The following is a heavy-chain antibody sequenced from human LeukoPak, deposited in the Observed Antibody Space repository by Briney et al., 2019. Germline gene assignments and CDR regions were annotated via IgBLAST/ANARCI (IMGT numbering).Heavy chain of an antibody. Sequence: GGSLRLSCAASGFTFSSYSMNWVRQAPGKGLEWVSYISSSSSTIYYADSVKGRFTISRDNAKNSLYLQMNSLRAEDTAIYYCARGRGYSCGDILPGLDKDIYGMDVWGQGTTDTVSS. CDR2: ISSSSSTI. CDR3: ARGRGYSCGDILPGLDKDIYGMDV. J-gene: IGHJ6*02. D-gene: IGHD6-19*01. CDR1: GFTFSSYS. V-gene: IGHV3-48*04.